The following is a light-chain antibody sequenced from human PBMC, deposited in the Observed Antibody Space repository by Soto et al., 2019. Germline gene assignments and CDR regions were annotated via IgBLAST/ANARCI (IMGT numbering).Light chain of an antibody. J-gene: IGKJ4*01. CDR2: GAS. CDR1: QSVSRY. Sequence: DIQMTQSPSSLSASVGDRVTITCRASQSVSRYLNWFQQKPGKSPELLIYGASSLQSGVSSRFSGSGSGTDFTPTLSSLQPDDCAAYYCQQSQSFPLTFGGGTKVEIK. V-gene: IGKV1-39*01. CDR3: QQSQSFPLT.